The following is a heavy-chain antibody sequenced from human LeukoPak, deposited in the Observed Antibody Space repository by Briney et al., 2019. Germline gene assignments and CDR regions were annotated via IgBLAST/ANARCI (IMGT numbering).Heavy chain of an antibody. D-gene: IGHD6-19*01. CDR3: AKRSAESSGYFDY. V-gene: IGHV3-23*01. J-gene: IGHJ4*02. CDR2: ITGSGAFT. Sequence: GGSLRLSCEASGFTFSSYSMNWVRQAPGRGLEWVSAITGSGAFTDYADSVKGRFTISRDNPKNTLYLQMNSLRAEDTAVYYCAKRSAESSGYFDYWGQGTLVTVSS. CDR1: GFTFSSYS.